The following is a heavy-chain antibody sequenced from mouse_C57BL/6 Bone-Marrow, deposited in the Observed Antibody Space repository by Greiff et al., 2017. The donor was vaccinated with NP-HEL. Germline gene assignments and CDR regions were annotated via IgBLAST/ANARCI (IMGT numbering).Heavy chain of an antibody. CDR2: IHPISGST. D-gene: IGHD1-1*01. CDR1: GYTFTSYW. J-gene: IGHJ2*01. CDR3: ARLPYYYGSSYDY. Sequence: VQLQQPGAELVKPGASVKLSCKASGYTFTSYWMHWVKQRPGQGLEWIGMIHPISGSTNYNEKFKSKATLTVDKSSSTAYMQLSSLTSEDSAVYYCARLPYYYGSSYDYWGQGTTLTVSS. V-gene: IGHV1-64*01.